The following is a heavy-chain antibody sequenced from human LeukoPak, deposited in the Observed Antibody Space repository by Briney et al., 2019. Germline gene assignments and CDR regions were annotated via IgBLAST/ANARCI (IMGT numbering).Heavy chain of an antibody. Sequence: SETLSLTCTVSGGSISSYSWSWIRQPARKGLEWIGRIFSSGSTNYNPSLKSRVTMSVATSKNQFSLKLSSVTAADTAVYYCARVELRFLEWSNSDAFDIWGQGTMVTVSS. CDR2: IFSSGST. CDR1: GGSISSYS. J-gene: IGHJ3*02. V-gene: IGHV4-4*07. D-gene: IGHD3-3*01. CDR3: ARVELRFLEWSNSDAFDI.